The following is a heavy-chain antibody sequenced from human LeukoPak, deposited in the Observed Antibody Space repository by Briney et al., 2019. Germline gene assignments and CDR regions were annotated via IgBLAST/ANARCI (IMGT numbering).Heavy chain of an antibody. CDR3: ASGAQLLVYDAFDF. J-gene: IGHJ3*01. Sequence: GGSLRLSCAASGFTFDDYAMHWVRQAPGKGLEWVSGISWNSGSIGYADSVKGRFTISRDNAKNSPYLQMNSLTSDDTAVYYCASGAQLLVYDAFDFWGQGTMVTVSS. CDR1: GFTFDDYA. CDR2: ISWNSGSI. V-gene: IGHV3-9*01. D-gene: IGHD6-19*01.